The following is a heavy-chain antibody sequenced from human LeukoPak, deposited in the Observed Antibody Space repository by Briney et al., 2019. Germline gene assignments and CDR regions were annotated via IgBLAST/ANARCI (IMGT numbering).Heavy chain of an antibody. D-gene: IGHD6-19*01. CDR1: GFTFSSSS. Sequence: GGSLRLSCAASGFTFSSSSMSWVRQAPGKGLEWVSVNSGSGGSTDYADSVKGRFTISRDNSKNTLYLQINSLRAEDTAVYYCAKGSGWYVWGQGTLVTVSS. CDR3: AKGSGWYV. V-gene: IGHV3-23*01. J-gene: IGHJ4*02. CDR2: NSGSGGST.